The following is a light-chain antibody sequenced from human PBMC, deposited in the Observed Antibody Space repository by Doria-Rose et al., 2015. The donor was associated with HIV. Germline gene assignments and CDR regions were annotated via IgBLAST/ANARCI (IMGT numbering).Light chain of an antibody. J-gene: IGKJ4*01. CDR1: QSTGSF. V-gene: IGKV1-39*01. CDR3: QQSYSTPLT. Sequence: DIQVTQSPSSLSASVGDRVTITCRASQSTGSFLNWYQQKPVKATKLLIYAASAVQNGVPSRFSGSGSGTDFTLTISSLQPEDFAAYFCQQSYSTPLTFGGGTKVEIK. CDR2: AAS.